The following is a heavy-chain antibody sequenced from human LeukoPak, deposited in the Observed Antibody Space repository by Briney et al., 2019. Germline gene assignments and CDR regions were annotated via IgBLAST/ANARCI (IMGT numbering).Heavy chain of an antibody. V-gene: IGHV3-53*01. J-gene: IGHJ6*02. D-gene: IGHD2-15*01. CDR1: GFTVSSNY. CDR3: ARVACTGNSCRPYHYYGMDV. CDR2: IYSGGST. Sequence: GGSLRLSCAASGFTVSSNYMSWVRQAPGKGLEWVSVIYSGGSTYYADSVKGRFTISRDNSKNTLYLQVNSLRVEDTAVYYCARVACTGNSCRPYHYYGMDVWGQGTSVTVSS.